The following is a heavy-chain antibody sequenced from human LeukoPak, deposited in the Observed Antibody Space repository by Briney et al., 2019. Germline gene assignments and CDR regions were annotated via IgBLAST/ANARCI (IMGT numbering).Heavy chain of an antibody. V-gene: IGHV3-74*01. J-gene: IGHJ4*02. CDR1: GFTFSSYW. CDR3: SRGQEYTSGWYLGY. Sequence: GGSLRLSCAASGFTFSSYWMHWVRRAPGKGLVWVSRISSDGSNINYADSVKGRFTVSRDNAKSTLYLQMNSLRAEDTAVYYCSRGQEYTSGWYLGYWGQGTLVTASS. CDR2: ISSDGSNI. D-gene: IGHD6-19*01.